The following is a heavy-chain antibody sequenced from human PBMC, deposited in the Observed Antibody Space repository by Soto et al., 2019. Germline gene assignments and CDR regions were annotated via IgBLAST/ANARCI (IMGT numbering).Heavy chain of an antibody. D-gene: IGHD6-19*01. CDR3: AREYQVVAWLGHLFDP. J-gene: IGHJ5*02. Sequence: EVQLVESGGGLVKPGGTLRLSCAASGFTFSSYSMNWVRQAPGKGLEWVSSISSSSSYIYYADSVKGRFTISRDNAKNSVYLQMNSRSAEDTAVYYCAREYQVVAWLGHLFDPWGQGTLVTVSS. V-gene: IGHV3-21*01. CDR1: GFTFSSYS. CDR2: ISSSSSYI.